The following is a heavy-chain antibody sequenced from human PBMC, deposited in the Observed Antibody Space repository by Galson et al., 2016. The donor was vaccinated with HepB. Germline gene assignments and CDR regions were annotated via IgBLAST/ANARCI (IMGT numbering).Heavy chain of an antibody. D-gene: IGHD3-10*01. V-gene: IGHV3-48*03. Sequence: SLRLSCAASGFTFSGYEMNWVRQAPGKGLEWVSHISNSGNAIYYADSVKGRFTVSRDNAKNSLFLQMNSLRAEDTAVYYCARVRWFGELPEGRYFDYWGQGTLVTVSS. CDR3: ARVRWFGELPEGRYFDY. CDR1: GFTFSGYE. J-gene: IGHJ4*02. CDR2: ISNSGNAI.